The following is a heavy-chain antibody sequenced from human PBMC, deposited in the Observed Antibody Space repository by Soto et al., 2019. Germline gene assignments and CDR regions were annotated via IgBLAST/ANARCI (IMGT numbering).Heavy chain of an antibody. CDR2: IYYSGST. J-gene: IGHJ6*02. V-gene: IGHV4-59*01. CDR1: GGSISSYY. D-gene: IGHD1-26*01. CDR3: TGIGSYPSAGYGMDV. Sequence: QVQLQESGPGLVKPSETLSITCTVSGGSISSYYWRWIRQPPGKGLEWIGYIYYSGSTNYNSSLKSRVNISLDTSRNQFSLKLSSVTAADTAVYYCTGIGSYPSAGYGMDVWGQGTTVTVAS.